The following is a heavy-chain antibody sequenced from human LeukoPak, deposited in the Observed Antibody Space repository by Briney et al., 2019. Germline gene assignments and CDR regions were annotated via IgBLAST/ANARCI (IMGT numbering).Heavy chain of an antibody. CDR1: GFTFSSYA. V-gene: IGHV3-30*04. J-gene: IGHJ4*02. Sequence: GGSLRLSCAASGFTFSSYAMHWVRQAPGKGLEWVAVISYDGSNKYYADSVKGRFTISRDNSKNTLYLQMNSLRAEDTAVYYCARGSVVVVAATSVPLNYWGQGTLVTVSS. CDR3: ARGSVVVVAATSVPLNY. CDR2: ISYDGSNK. D-gene: IGHD2-15*01.